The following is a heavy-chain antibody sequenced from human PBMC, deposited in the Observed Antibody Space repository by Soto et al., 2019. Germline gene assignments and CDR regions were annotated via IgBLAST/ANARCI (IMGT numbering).Heavy chain of an antibody. Sequence: QVQLQESGPGLVKPSQTLSLTCTVSGGSISSGGYYWSWIRQHPGKGLGWIGYIYYSGSTYYNPSLKSRVTISVDTSKNQFSLKLSSVTAADTAVYYCARVRRCSGGSCYVYYYYYMDVWGKGTTVTVSS. V-gene: IGHV4-31*03. CDR2: IYYSGST. J-gene: IGHJ6*03. CDR3: ARVRRCSGGSCYVYYYYYMDV. CDR1: GGSISSGGYY. D-gene: IGHD2-15*01.